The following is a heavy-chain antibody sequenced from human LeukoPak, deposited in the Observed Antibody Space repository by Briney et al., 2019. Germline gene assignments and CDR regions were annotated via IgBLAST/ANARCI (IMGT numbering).Heavy chain of an antibody. D-gene: IGHD2-2*01. CDR2: ISYDGSNK. V-gene: IGHV3-30-3*01. J-gene: IGHJ4*02. CDR1: GFTFSSYA. Sequence: PGGSLRLSCAASGFTFSSYAMHWVRQAPGKGLEWVAVISYDGSNKYYADSVKGRFTISRDNSKNTLYLQMNSLRAEDTAVYYCARTREVVVLDYWGQGTLVTVSS. CDR3: ARTREVVVLDY.